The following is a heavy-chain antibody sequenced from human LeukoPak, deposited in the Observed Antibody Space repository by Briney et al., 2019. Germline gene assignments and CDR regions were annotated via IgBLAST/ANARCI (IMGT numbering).Heavy chain of an antibody. CDR2: TRSKANSYTT. CDR3: ARLKSGSYYFDY. CDR1: GFTFSDHY. Sequence: GGSLRLSCAASGFTFSDHYMDRVRQAPGKGLEWVGRTRSKANSYTTEYAASVKGRFTISRDDSKNSLYLQMNSLKAEDTAVYYCARLKSGSYYFDYWGQGTLVTVSS. D-gene: IGHD1-26*01. J-gene: IGHJ4*02. V-gene: IGHV3-72*01.